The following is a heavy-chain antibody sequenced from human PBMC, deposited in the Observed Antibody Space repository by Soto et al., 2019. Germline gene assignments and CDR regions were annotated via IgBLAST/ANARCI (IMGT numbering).Heavy chain of an antibody. J-gene: IGHJ4*02. Sequence: QVQLVESGGGVVQPGRSLRLSCAASGFTFSSYGMHWVRQAPGKGLEWVAVIGYDGSNKYYADSVKGRFTISRDNSKNTLYLQTNSLRAEDTAVYYCARRYYDILTGYSPFDYWGQGTLVTVSS. CDR3: ARRYYDILTGYSPFDY. D-gene: IGHD3-9*01. CDR2: IGYDGSNK. CDR1: GFTFSSYG. V-gene: IGHV3-33*01.